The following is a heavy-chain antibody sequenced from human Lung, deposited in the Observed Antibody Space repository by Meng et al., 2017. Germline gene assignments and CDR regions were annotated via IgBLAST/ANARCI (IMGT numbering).Heavy chain of an antibody. CDR3: ARGGVTTDD. CDR1: GFTFSTHW. CDR2: ITGDGSST. Sequence: EVQLVGAGGGLVLPGGSLRLSCADCGFTFSTHWMHWVRQAPGKGLEWVSRITGDGSSTIYADSVQGRFTMSRDNAKNTLSLQMNSLRAEDTAVYYCARGGVTTDDWGQGTLVTVSS. J-gene: IGHJ4*02. V-gene: IGHV3-74*01. D-gene: IGHD4-17*01.